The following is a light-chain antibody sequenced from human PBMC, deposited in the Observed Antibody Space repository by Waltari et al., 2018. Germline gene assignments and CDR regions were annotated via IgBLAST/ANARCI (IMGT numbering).Light chain of an antibody. J-gene: IGKJ4*01. CDR2: GAS. Sequence: EIVLTQSPATLSLSPGERGTLSCRASQSVSSSLAWYQQKPGQPPRPLIYGASSRATGIPDRFSVSGSGTDFTLTISSLEPEDVAIYYCHQYSNWPLTFGGGTKVEIK. CDR1: QSVSSS. V-gene: IGKV3-15*01. CDR3: HQYSNWPLT.